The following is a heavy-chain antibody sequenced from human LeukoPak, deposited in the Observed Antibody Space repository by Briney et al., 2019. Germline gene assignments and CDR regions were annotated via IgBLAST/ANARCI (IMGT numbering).Heavy chain of an antibody. CDR3: ARDSITMVRGAPRYYYYMDV. Sequence: SETLSLTCSVSGGSISSYYWSWIRQPPGKGLEWIGYMYNSGSANYNPSLKSRVTISLDTSKNQFSLKLNSVTAADTAVYFCARDSITMVRGAPRYYYYMDVWGKGTTVTVSS. D-gene: IGHD3-10*01. V-gene: IGHV4-59*13. CDR2: MYNSGSA. CDR1: GGSISSYY. J-gene: IGHJ6*03.